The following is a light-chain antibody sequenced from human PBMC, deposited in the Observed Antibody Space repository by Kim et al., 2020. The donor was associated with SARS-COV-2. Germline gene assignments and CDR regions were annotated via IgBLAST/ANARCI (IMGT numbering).Light chain of an antibody. CDR2: GAS. J-gene: IGKJ4*01. CDR3: QQYSNWPPGFT. Sequence: PSERATLSCRASQSVYSTLAWYQQKPGQAPSLLIYGASTRATGIPARFSGSGSGTEFTLTINSLQSEDFALYYCQQYSNWPPGFTFGGGTEVEIK. V-gene: IGKV3-15*01. CDR1: QSVYST.